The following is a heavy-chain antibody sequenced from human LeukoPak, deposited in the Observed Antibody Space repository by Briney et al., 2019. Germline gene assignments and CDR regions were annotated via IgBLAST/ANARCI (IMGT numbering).Heavy chain of an antibody. J-gene: IGHJ6*03. CDR3: ARGGLSGYVTYYYYYMDV. Sequence: GGSLRLSCAASGFTFSSYWMHWVRQAPGKGLVWVSRINSDGSSTSYADSVKGRFTISRDNAKNSLYLQMNSLRAEDTAVYYCARGGLSGYVTYYYYYMDVWGKGTTVTISS. V-gene: IGHV3-74*01. CDR2: INSDGSST. CDR1: GFTFSSYW. D-gene: IGHD5-12*01.